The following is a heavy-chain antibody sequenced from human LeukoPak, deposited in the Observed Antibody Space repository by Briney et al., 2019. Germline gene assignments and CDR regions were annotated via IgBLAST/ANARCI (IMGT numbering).Heavy chain of an antibody. D-gene: IGHD3-22*01. CDR1: GGSISSSSYY. V-gene: IGHV4-61*05. J-gene: IGHJ4*02. Sequence: SETLSLTCTVSGGSISSSSYYWGWIRQPPGKGLEWIGYISYSGSTNYNSSLKSRVTISVDTSKNQFSLKVSSVTAADTAVYYCARTYDSSDYSTYYFDYWGQGTLVTVSS. CDR2: ISYSGST. CDR3: ARTYDSSDYSTYYFDY.